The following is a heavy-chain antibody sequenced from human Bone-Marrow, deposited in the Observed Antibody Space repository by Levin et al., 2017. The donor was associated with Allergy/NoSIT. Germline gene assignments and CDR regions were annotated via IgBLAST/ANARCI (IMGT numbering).Heavy chain of an antibody. J-gene: IGHJ4*02. CDR3: ARLDGPGTFPDY. CDR1: GESISSGIYS. CDR2: IYQTGST. D-gene: IGHD5-24*01. Sequence: PSETLSLTCVVSGESISSGIYSWGWIRQPPQRNLEWIGYIYQTGSTYYNPSLGSRVTISLDRSKNQFSLKLSSVTAADTAVYYCARLDGPGTFPDYWGQGTLVTVSS. V-gene: IGHV4-30-2*01.